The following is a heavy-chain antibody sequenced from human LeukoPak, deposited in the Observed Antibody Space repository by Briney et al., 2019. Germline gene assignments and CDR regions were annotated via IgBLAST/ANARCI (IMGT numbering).Heavy chain of an antibody. CDR1: GFTFSRHW. J-gene: IGHJ4*02. CDR3: TSDTVDTAVGIDY. V-gene: IGHV3-74*01. D-gene: IGHD5-18*01. Sequence: PGGSLRLSCAGSGFTFSRHWMHWVRQVPGKGLGWVSRMNSDGSSKSYADSVKGRFIISRDNAKNTLYLQMNSLRAEDTAVYYCTSDTVDTAVGIDYWGQGTLVTVSS. CDR2: MNSDGSSK.